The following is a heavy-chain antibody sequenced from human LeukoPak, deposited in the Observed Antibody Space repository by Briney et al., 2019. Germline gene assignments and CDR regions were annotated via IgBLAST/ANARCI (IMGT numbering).Heavy chain of an antibody. V-gene: IGHV3-7*01. J-gene: IGHJ4*02. CDR3: ARGLRYFVDY. CDR1: GLTFSSYW. CDR2: IKQDGSES. D-gene: IGHD2/OR15-2a*01. Sequence: GGSLRLSCAASGLTFSSYWMNWVRQAPGKGLEWVGQIKQDGSESFYVDSVKGRFTISRDNAKNSLYLQMNSLRAEDTAVYYCARGLRYFVDYWGQGTLVTVSS.